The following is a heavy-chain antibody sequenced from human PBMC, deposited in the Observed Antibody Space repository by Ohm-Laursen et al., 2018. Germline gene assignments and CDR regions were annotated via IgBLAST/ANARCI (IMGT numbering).Heavy chain of an antibody. Sequence: TQTLTLTYTFSGFSLSTSGMRVSWIRQPPGKALEWLPPIDWDEEKFYSTPLKTRLTISKDTSNNHVVLTMTNMDPVDTATYYCARISSKGHWLDPWGQGTLVTVSS. CDR1: GFSLSTSGMR. CDR2: IDWDEEK. V-gene: IGHV2-70*04. CDR3: ARISSKGHWLDP. J-gene: IGHJ5*02. D-gene: IGHD5/OR15-5a*01.